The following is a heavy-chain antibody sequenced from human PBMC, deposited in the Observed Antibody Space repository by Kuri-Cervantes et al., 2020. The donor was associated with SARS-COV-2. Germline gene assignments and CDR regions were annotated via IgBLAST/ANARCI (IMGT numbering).Heavy chain of an antibody. CDR2: ISSSSSYI. CDR3: ARDGGIAVAAHFDY. V-gene: IGHV3-21*01. CDR1: GFTFSNSD. J-gene: IGHJ4*02. D-gene: IGHD6-19*01. Sequence: GESLKISCAASGFTFSNSDMNWVRQAPGKGLEWVSSISSSSSYIYYADSVKGRFTISRDNAKNSLYLQMNSLRAEDTAVYYCARDGGIAVAAHFDYWGQGTLVTVSS.